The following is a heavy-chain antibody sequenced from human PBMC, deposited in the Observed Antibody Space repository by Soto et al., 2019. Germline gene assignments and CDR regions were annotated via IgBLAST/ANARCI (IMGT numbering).Heavy chain of an antibody. V-gene: IGHV1-69*13. J-gene: IGHJ5*02. Sequence: GASVKVSCKASGGTFSSYAISWVRQAPGQGLEWMGGIIPIFGTANYAQKFQGRVTITADESTSTAYMELSSLRSEDTAVYYCARERKQQLVDLDPWGQGTLVTVSS. CDR1: GGTFSSYA. CDR3: ARERKQQLVDLDP. D-gene: IGHD6-13*01. CDR2: IIPIFGTA.